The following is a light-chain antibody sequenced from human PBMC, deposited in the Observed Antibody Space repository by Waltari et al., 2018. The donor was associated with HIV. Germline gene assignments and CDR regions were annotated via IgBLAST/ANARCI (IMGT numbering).Light chain of an antibody. V-gene: IGLV1-47*01. CDR2: RNN. CDR3: AVWDGSLSSTL. J-gene: IGLJ7*01. Sequence: QSVLTQSPAASGTPGQRVIIPCSGSRSHIGGHYVHWYQQFPGTAPKLLIYRNNQRPSGVPDRFSGSKSGTSASLAISGLRPEDEADYYCAVWDGSLSSTLLGGGTQLTVL. CDR1: RSHIGGHY.